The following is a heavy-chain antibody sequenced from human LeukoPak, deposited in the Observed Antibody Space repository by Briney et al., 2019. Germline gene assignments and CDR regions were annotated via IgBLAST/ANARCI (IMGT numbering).Heavy chain of an antibody. Sequence: SVKVSCKASGGTFSSYAISWVRQAPGQGHEWMGGVILIFGTANYAQKYQGRVTITTDESTSTAYMELSSLRSEATAVSYCARYGYGGKEYYFDYWGLGTLVPVSS. CDR2: VILIFGTA. D-gene: IGHD4-23*01. J-gene: IGHJ4*02. CDR1: GGTFSSYA. V-gene: IGHV1-69*05. CDR3: ARYGYGGKEYYFDY.